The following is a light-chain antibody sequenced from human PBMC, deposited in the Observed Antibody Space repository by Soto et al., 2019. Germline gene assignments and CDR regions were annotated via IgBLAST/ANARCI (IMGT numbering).Light chain of an antibody. CDR2: EVN. J-gene: IGLJ1*01. V-gene: IGLV2-14*01. CDR3: SSYTSSSTLYV. Sequence: QSALTQPASVSGSPGQSITISCTGTSSDVGNYNYVSWYQQHPGKAPKLMICEVNKRPSGVSNRFSGSKSGDTASLTISGLQAEDEADYYCSSYTSSSTLYVFGTWTKVTVL. CDR1: SSDVGNYNY.